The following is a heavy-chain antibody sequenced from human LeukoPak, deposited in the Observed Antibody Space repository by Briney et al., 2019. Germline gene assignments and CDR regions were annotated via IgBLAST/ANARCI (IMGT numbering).Heavy chain of an antibody. CDR3: AREYGYDSYFDF. CDR1: GFTFRNYE. J-gene: IGHJ4*02. D-gene: IGHD5-12*01. V-gene: IGHV3-48*03. Sequence: GGSLRLSCEASGFTFRNYEFNWVRQAPGKGLEWVSYISSSAVTKKYADSVRGRFTISRDNAKNSLYLDMTSLRAEDTAVYHCAREYGYDSYFDFWGQGVLVSVSS. CDR2: ISSSAVTK.